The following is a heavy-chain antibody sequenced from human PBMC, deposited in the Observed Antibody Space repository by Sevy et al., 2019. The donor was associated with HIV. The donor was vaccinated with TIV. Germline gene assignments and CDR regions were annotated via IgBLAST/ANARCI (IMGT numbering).Heavy chain of an antibody. CDR1: GGSISSGSYS. J-gene: IGHJ3*02. V-gene: IGHV4-30-2*06. D-gene: IGHD4-17*01. CDR2: IYHTGNT. CDR3: ARDGGTLTTPDNFDI. Sequence: SETLSLTCAVSGGSISSGSYSWNWIRQSPGKDLEWIGYIYHTGNTYYNPSLKSRVTISVDRSKNEFSLSLTSVTAADTAVYYCARDGGTLTTPDNFDIWGQGTMVTVSS.